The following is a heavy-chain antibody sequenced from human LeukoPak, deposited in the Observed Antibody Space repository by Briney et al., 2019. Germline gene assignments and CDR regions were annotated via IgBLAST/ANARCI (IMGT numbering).Heavy chain of an antibody. V-gene: IGHV4-39*01. CDR3: ASTHRITMVRGVIINYYYYGMDV. CDR1: GGSIISSSYY. D-gene: IGHD3-10*01. CDR2: IYYSGST. J-gene: IGHJ6*02. Sequence: SETLSLTCTVSGGSIISSSYYWGWIRQPPGKRLEWIGSIYYSGSTYYNPSLKSRVTISVYTSKNQFSLKLSSVTAADTAVYYCASTHRITMVRGVIINYYYYGMDVWGQGTKVTVSS.